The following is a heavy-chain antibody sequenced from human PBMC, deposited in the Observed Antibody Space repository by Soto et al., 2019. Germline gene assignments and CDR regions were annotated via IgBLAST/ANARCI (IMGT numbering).Heavy chain of an antibody. V-gene: IGHV4-59*06. Sequence: SETLSLTCTVSGGSISSYYWSWIRQPPGKGLEWIGYIYYSGSTYYNPSLKSRVTISVDTSKNQFSLKLSSVTAADTAVYYCARKNYDSSGYSPHDAFDIWGQGTMVTVSS. J-gene: IGHJ3*02. CDR2: IYYSGST. D-gene: IGHD3-22*01. CDR1: GGSISSYY. CDR3: ARKNYDSSGYSPHDAFDI.